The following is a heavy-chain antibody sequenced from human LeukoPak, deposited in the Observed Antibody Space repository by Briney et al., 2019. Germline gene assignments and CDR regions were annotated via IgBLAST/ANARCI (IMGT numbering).Heavy chain of an antibody. CDR1: GYSISSGYY. D-gene: IGHD4-17*01. V-gene: IGHV4-38-2*02. Sequence: SETLSLTCTVSGYSISSGYYWGWIRQPPGKGLEWIGSIYHSGSTYYNPSLKSRVTISVDTSKNQFSLKLSSVTAADTVVYYCARGTVTTNAFDIWGQGTMVTVSS. CDR3: ARGTVTTNAFDI. CDR2: IYHSGST. J-gene: IGHJ3*02.